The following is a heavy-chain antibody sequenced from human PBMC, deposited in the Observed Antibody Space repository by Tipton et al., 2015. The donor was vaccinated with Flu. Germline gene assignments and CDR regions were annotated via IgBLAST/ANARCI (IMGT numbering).Heavy chain of an antibody. J-gene: IGHJ4*02. V-gene: IGHV4-39*07. CDR2: IYYTGNT. Sequence: TLSLTCTVSGGSISSSSYHWAWIRQPPGKGLEWIGSIYYTGNTYHTPSLESRVSISADTSKRQFSLKLTSVTAADTAVYYCATVSGYYFFFDSWGQGTLVTVSS. D-gene: IGHD2/OR15-2a*01. CDR3: ATVSGYYFFFDS. CDR1: GGSISSSSYH.